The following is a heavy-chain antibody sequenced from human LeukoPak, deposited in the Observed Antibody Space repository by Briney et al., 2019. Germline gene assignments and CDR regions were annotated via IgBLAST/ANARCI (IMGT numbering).Heavy chain of an antibody. V-gene: IGHV3-23*01. D-gene: IGHD3-3*01. CDR3: AKAISPRLDYYYGMDV. CDR2: ISSSGGST. Sequence: GGSLRLSCAASGFTFSSYSMNWVRQAPGKGLEWVSGISSSGGSTYYADSVKGRFTISRDNSKNTLYLQMNSLRAEDTAVYYCAKAISPRLDYYYGMDVWGQGTTVTVSS. J-gene: IGHJ6*02. CDR1: GFTFSSYS.